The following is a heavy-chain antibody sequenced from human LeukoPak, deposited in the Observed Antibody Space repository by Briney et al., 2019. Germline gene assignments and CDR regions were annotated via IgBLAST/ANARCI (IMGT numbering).Heavy chain of an antibody. Sequence: PSETLSLTCTVSGGSISSSSYYWGWIRQPPGKGLEWIGSIYYSGSTHYNPSLKSRVTISVDTSKNQFSLKLSSVTAADTAVYYCASIRFLVYFDIWGQGTMVTVSS. CDR2: IYYSGST. CDR3: ASIRFLVYFDI. V-gene: IGHV4-39*01. D-gene: IGHD3-3*01. J-gene: IGHJ3*02. CDR1: GGSISSSSYY.